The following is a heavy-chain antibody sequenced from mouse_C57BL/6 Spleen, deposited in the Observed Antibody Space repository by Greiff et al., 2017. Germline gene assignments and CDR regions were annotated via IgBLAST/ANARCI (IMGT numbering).Heavy chain of an antibody. D-gene: IGHD3-2*02. V-gene: IGHV1-82*01. CDR3: TRSLDSSGSD. CDR1: GYAFSSSW. CDR2: IYPGDGDT. J-gene: IGHJ2*01. Sequence: VQLQQSGPELVKPGASVKISCKASGYAFSSSWMNWVKQRPGKGLEWIGRIYPGDGDTNYNGKFKGKATLTADKSSSTAYMQLSSLTSEDSAVYFLTRSLDSSGSDWGQGTTLTGSS.